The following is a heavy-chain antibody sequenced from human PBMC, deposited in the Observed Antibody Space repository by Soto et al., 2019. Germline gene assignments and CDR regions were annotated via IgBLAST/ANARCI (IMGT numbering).Heavy chain of an antibody. Sequence: PSETLSLTCTVSGGSISSGGYYWSWIRQHPGKGLEWIGYIYYSGSTYYNPSLKSRVTISVDTSKNQFSLKLSSVTAADTAVYYCAREPPLTGLFDYWGKGTLVTVSS. CDR1: GGSISSGGYY. CDR3: AREPPLTGLFDY. J-gene: IGHJ4*02. D-gene: IGHD3-9*01. CDR2: IYYSGST. V-gene: IGHV4-31*03.